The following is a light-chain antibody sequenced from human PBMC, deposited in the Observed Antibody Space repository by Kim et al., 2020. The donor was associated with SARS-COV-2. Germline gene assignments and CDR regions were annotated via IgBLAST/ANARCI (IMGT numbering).Light chain of an antibody. CDR3: NSRASRGNPVV. J-gene: IGLJ2*01. V-gene: IGLV3-19*01. Sequence: SSELTQDPAVSVALGQTVRITCQGDSLRSYYASWYQQKPGQAPVLVIYGKNNRPSGIPDRFSGSSSGNTASLTITGAQAEDEDDYSFNSRASRGNPVVFG. CDR1: SLRSYY. CDR2: GKN.